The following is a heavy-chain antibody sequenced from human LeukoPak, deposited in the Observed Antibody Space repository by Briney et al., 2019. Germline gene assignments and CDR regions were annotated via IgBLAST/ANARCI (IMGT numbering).Heavy chain of an antibody. J-gene: IGHJ3*02. CDR3: ARLYWGLGAFDI. Sequence: SETLSLTCAVSGYSISIGYYWSWSRQPPGKGLEGIGSISHNESTYYNTSLKSRVTISVDTSKNQFSLKLSSVTAADTAVYYCARLYWGLGAFDIWGQGTMVTVSS. CDR1: GYSISIGYY. V-gene: IGHV4-38-2*01. CDR2: ISHNEST. D-gene: IGHD3-16*01.